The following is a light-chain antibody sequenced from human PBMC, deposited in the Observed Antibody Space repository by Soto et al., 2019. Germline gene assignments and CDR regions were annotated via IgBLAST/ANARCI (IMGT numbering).Light chain of an antibody. J-gene: IGLJ3*02. CDR3: AAWDDSMSAWV. CDR1: NSNIGGNT. V-gene: IGLV1-44*01. CDR2: SNH. Sequence: QAVVTQPPSASGTPGQRVTISCSGSNSNIGGNTVIWYQQLPGTAPKLLIYSNHKRPSGVPDRISGSKPGTSASLAISGLQSEDEADYYCAAWDDSMSAWVFGGGTKLTVL.